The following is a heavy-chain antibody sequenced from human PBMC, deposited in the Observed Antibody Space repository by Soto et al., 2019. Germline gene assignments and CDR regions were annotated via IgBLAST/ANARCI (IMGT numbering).Heavy chain of an antibody. Sequence: GGSLRLSCAASGFTFSSYAMQWVGQAPGKGLEWVAVISYDGSNKYYADSVKGRFTISRDNSKNTLYVQMNSLRPEDTALYYCARAPDIVLIRAYYYYGMDVWGQGTTVTVS. J-gene: IGHJ6*02. CDR1: GFTFSSYA. D-gene: IGHD2-8*01. CDR3: ARAPDIVLIRAYYYYGMDV. V-gene: IGHV3-30-3*01. CDR2: ISYDGSNK.